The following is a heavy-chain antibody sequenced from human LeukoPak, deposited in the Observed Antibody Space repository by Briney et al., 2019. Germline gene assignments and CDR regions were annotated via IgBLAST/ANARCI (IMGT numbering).Heavy chain of an antibody. Sequence: GASVKVSCKASGGTFSSYAISWVRQAPGQGLEWMGWINPNSGGTNYAQKFQGRVTMTRDTSISIAYMELSRLRSDDTAVYYCARERSYCSGGSCYHDAFDIWGQGTMVTVSS. CDR3: ARERSYCSGGSCYHDAFDI. CDR2: INPNSGGT. V-gene: IGHV1-2*02. CDR1: GGTFSSYA. D-gene: IGHD2-15*01. J-gene: IGHJ3*02.